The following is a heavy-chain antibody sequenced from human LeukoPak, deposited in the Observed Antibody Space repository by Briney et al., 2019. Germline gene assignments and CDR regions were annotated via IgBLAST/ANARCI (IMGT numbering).Heavy chain of an antibody. V-gene: IGHV4-4*02. CDR1: GGPVDITNY. CDR2: ISHDGTT. CDR3: TRENRPFCPFAY. J-gene: IGHJ4*02. Sequence: SETLSLTCGVSGGPVDITNYWSWVRQAPGKGLEWIGEISHDGTTNYNPSLRSRVAMSLDRANNQFSLTLTSVTAADTAVYYCTRENRPFCPFAYWGQGVLVTVSS. D-gene: IGHD2/OR15-2a*01.